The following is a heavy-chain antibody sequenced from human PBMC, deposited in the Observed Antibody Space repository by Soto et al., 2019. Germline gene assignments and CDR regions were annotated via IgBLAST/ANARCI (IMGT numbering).Heavy chain of an antibody. CDR2: ISAYNGNT. J-gene: IGHJ3*02. CDR3: ARDSTTMIVVVPNSFDI. CDR1: GYTFTSYG. V-gene: IGHV1-18*04. Sequence: ASVKVSCKASGYTFTSYGISWVRQAPGQGLEWMGWISAYNGNTNYAQKLQGRVTMTTDTPTSTAYMELRSLRSDDTAVYYCARDSTTMIVVVPNSFDIWGQGTMVTVSS. D-gene: IGHD3-22*01.